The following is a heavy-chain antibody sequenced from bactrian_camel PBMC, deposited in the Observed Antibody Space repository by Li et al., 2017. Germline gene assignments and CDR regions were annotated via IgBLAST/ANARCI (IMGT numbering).Heavy chain of an antibody. J-gene: IGHJ4*01. D-gene: IGHD6*01. CDR2: TNTGGHYT. CDR3: VDDCYGSRYYLARRTNV. CDR1: GLPHSSHC. Sequence: QLVESGGGSVQAGGSLTLSCAVSGLPHSSHCLGWVRQAPGKGLEWVSSTNTGGHYTYYADSVKGRFTISRENDKNTVYLQMNNLKPEDTAMYYCVDDCYGSRYYLARRTNVWGQGTQVTVS. V-gene: IGHV3S25*01.